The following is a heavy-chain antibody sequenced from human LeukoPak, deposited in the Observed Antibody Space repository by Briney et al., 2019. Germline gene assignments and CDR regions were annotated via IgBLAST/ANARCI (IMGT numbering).Heavy chain of an antibody. Sequence: PSETLSLTCTVSGGSISSGGYYWSWIRQPPGKGLEWIGYIYHSGSTYYNPSLKSRVTISVDRSKNQFSLKLSSVTAADTAVYYCARVRPTIGAARPPYYMDVWGKGTTVTVSS. D-gene: IGHD6-6*01. V-gene: IGHV4-30-2*01. CDR2: IYHSGST. J-gene: IGHJ6*03. CDR1: GGSISSGGYY. CDR3: ARVRPTIGAARPPYYMDV.